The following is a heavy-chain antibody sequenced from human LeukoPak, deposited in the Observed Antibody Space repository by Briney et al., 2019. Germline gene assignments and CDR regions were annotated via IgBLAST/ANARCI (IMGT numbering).Heavy chain of an antibody. V-gene: IGHV3-30*18. Sequence: GRSLRLSCEASGFTFSNYAMHWVRRAPGKGLEWVALISYDGSTKHYADSVKGRFTISRDNSKNTLSLQINSLRSEDTAVYYCAKDLHYYGPGSSPQYWGQGTLVTVSS. CDR1: GFTFSNYA. CDR2: ISYDGSTK. J-gene: IGHJ4*02. CDR3: AKDLHYYGPGSSPQY. D-gene: IGHD3-10*01.